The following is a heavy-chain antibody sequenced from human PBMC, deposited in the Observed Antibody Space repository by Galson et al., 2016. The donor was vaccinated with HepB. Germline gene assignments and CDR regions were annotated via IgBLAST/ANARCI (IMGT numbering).Heavy chain of an antibody. Sequence: SVKVSCKASTYTFPTYGITWVRQAPGQGLEWMGWISGYNDNRNYAQQFQDRVTMTTDTATSTSYLELRSLRSDDTAVYYCATSKFLEWPFDYWGQGTLVTFSS. J-gene: IGHJ4*02. V-gene: IGHV1-18*01. CDR3: ATSKFLEWPFDY. D-gene: IGHD3-3*01. CDR2: ISGYNDNR. CDR1: TYTFPTYG.